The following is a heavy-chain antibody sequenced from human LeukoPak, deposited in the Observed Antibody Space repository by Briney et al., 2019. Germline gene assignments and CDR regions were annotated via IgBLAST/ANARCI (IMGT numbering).Heavy chain of an antibody. CDR2: IYPADSDT. CDR3: ATSRRVIDGVYYTQDDS. J-gene: IGHJ5*01. V-gene: IGHV5-51*01. CDR1: GYFFINYW. D-gene: IGHD4/OR15-4a*01. Sequence: GESLKISCKGSGYFFINYWIAWVRQLPGKGLEWMGMIYPADSDTRYSPSFQGQVSISADKSIRSAYLQWSSLKASDTAMYYCATSRRVIDGVYYTQDDSWGQGTLVTVSS.